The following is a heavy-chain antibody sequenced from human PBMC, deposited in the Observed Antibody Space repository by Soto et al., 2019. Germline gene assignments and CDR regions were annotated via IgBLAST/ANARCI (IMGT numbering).Heavy chain of an antibody. J-gene: IGHJ4*02. CDR2: INHSGST. CDR3: ARDKITGLFDY. D-gene: IGHD2-8*02. V-gene: IGHV4-34*01. CDR1: GGSFSGYY. Sequence: QVQLQQWGAGLLKPSETLSLTCAVYGGSFSGYYWTWIRQPPGTALEWIGEINHSGSTNYNPSLKSRVTISVDTSKNQFSLKLTSVTAADTAVYYCARDKITGLFDYWGQGTLVTVSS.